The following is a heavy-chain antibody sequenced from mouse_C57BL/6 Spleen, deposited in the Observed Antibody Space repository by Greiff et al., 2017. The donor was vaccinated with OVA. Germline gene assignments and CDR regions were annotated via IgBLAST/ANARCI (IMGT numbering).Heavy chain of an antibody. Sequence: EVQLQESGAELVKPGASVKLSCTASGFNIKDSYMHWVKQRTEQGLEWIGRIDPADGDTKYAPKFQGKATITADTSSNTAYLQLSSLTSEDTAVYYCAPSSYNYYDCWGQGTTLTVSS. CDR3: APSSYNYYDC. V-gene: IGHV14-2*01. J-gene: IGHJ2*01. CDR1: GFNIKDSY. CDR2: IDPADGDT. D-gene: IGHD1-1*01.